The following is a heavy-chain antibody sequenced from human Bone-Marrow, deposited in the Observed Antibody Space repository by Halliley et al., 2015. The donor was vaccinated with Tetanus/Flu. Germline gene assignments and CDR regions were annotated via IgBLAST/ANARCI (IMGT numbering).Heavy chain of an antibody. CDR2: IYHSGRT. CDR1: GDSISGDKW. V-gene: IGHV4-4*01. J-gene: IGHJ5*02. CDR3: ARDIEVGAVFDP. D-gene: IGHD2-21*01. Sequence: SLRLSCAVSGDSISGDKWWTWVRQPPGKGLEWIGEIYHSGRTNYNPSLKSRVTISVDKSNNQFSLNLNSVTAADTAMYFCARDIEVGAVFDPWGQGTLVTVSS.